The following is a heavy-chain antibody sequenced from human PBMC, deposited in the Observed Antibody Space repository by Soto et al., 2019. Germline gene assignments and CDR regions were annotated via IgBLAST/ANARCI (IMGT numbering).Heavy chain of an antibody. CDR3: ARNVVDRGVES. J-gene: IGHJ4*02. CDR1: GFTFRNSP. CDR2: ITSSGSKT. V-gene: IGHV3-23*01. Sequence: EVQVLESGGGLVQPGESLRLSCAASGFTFRNSPMTWVRQAPGQGLEYVSSITSSGSKTHYADSVKGRFTISRDNSKNTLYLQMTTLRVEDTAKYYCARNVVDRGVESWGQGTLVTVSS. D-gene: IGHD2-8*01.